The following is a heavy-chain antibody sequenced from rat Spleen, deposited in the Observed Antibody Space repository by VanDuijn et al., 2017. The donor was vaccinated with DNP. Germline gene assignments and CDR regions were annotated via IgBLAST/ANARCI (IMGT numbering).Heavy chain of an antibody. CDR3: ARWTRYFDN. CDR2: ISYSGRT. CDR1: GYSITTNF. J-gene: IGHJ2*01. D-gene: IGHD1-7*01. V-gene: IGHV3-1*01. Sequence: EVQLQESGSGLVKPSQSLSLTCSVTGYSITTNFWGWIRKFPGNKMEYIGHISYSGRTNYNPSLKSRISITRDTSKNRFFLHLNSVTIEDTATYECARWTRYFDNWGQGVMVTVSS.